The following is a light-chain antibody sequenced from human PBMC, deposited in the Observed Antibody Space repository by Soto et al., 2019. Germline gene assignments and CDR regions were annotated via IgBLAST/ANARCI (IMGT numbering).Light chain of an antibody. CDR2: DTS. Sequence: PWERATLSCRASQSVSSSHLAWYQQKRGQAPRLLIYDTSTRATGIPDRFSGSGSGTDFTLTISSLQSEDFAVYYCQQYNNWPPITFGQGTRLEI. CDR3: QQYNNWPPIT. CDR1: QSVSSSH. V-gene: IGKV3D-15*01. J-gene: IGKJ5*01.